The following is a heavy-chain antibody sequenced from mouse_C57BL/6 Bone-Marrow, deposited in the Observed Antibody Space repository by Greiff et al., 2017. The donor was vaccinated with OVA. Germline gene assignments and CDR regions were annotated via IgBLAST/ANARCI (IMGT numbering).Heavy chain of an antibody. CDR3: VAYYSNSMDY. V-gene: IGHV1-7*01. D-gene: IGHD2-5*01. CDR1: GYTFTSYW. Sequence: QVQLKQSGAELAKPGASVKLSCKASGYTFTSYWMHWVKQRPGQGLEWIGYINPSSGYTKYNQKFKDKATLTADKSSSTAYMQLSSLTYEDSAVYYCVAYYSNSMDYWGQGTSVTVSS. CDR2: INPSSGYT. J-gene: IGHJ4*01.